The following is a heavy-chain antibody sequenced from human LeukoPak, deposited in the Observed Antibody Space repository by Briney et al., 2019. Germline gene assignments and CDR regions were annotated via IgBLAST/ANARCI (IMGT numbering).Heavy chain of an antibody. CDR2: IYYSGST. V-gene: IGHV4-39*07. CDR3: ARLTSSWYQDWYFDL. D-gene: IGHD6-13*01. J-gene: IGHJ2*01. Sequence: SETLSLTCTVSGGSISSSSYYWGWIRQPPGKGLEWIGSIYYSGSTYYNPSLKSRVTISVDTSKNQFSLKLSSVTAADTAVYYCARLTSSWYQDWYFDLWGRGTLVTVSS. CDR1: GGSISSSSYY.